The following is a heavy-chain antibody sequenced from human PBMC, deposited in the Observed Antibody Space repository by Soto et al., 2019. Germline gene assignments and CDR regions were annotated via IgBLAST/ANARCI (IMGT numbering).Heavy chain of an antibody. CDR3: ARDLRQQLDQAPLNHYPYYAMDV. CDR2: IYYSGST. V-gene: IGHV4-61*01. D-gene: IGHD6-13*01. Sequence: PSETRSVTWTGCGGSPSSCSYYWSWIRQPPGKGLEWIGYIYYSGSTNYNPSLKSRVTISVDTSKNQFSLKLSSVTAADTAVYYCARDLRQQLDQAPLNHYPYYAMDVSGQGATVTVS. J-gene: IGHJ6*02. CDR1: GGSPSSCSYY.